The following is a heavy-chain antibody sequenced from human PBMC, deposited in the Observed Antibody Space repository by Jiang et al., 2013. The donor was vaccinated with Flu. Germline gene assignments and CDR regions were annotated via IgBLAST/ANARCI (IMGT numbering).Heavy chain of an antibody. J-gene: IGHJ5*02. V-gene: IGHV1-46*01. Sequence: GAEVKKPGASVKVSCKASGYTFTSYYMHWVRQAPGQGLEWMGIINPSGGSTSYAQKLQGRVTMTTDTSTSTAYMELRSLRSDDTAVYYCARDEHGRFDPWGQGTLVTVSS. CDR2: INPSGGST. CDR1: GYTFTSYY. CDR3: ARDEHGRFDP.